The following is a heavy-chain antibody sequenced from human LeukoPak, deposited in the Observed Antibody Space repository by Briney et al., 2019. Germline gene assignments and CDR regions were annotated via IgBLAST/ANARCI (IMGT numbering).Heavy chain of an antibody. D-gene: IGHD2-8*01. J-gene: IGHJ4*02. Sequence: ASVKVSCKASGYTFTAYYMHWVRQARGQGLEWMGRINPNSGGTNYAQKFQGRVTITRDTSIGTAYMEVSRLRSDDTAVYYCARGPYAGYWGQGTLVTVSS. V-gene: IGHV1-2*06. CDR2: INPNSGGT. CDR1: GYTFTAYY. CDR3: ARGPYAGY.